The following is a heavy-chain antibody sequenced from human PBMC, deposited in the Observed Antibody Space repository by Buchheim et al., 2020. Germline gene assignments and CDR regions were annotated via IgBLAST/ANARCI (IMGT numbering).Heavy chain of an antibody. CDR3: AKDGAEYSSPDY. D-gene: IGHD6-6*01. V-gene: IGHV3-30*18. CDR2: ISYDGSNK. CDR1: GFTFSSYG. Sequence: QVQLVESGGGVVQPGRSLRLSCAASGFTFSSYGMHWVRQAPGKGLEWVAVISYDGSNKYYADSVKGRFTISRDNSKNTLYLQMNSLGAEDTAVYYCAKDGAEYSSPDYWGQRTL. J-gene: IGHJ4*02.